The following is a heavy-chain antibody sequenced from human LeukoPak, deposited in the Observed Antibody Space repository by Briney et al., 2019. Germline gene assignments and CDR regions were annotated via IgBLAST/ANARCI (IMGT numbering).Heavy chain of an antibody. V-gene: IGHV3-23*01. Sequence: GGSLRLSCAASGFTFSTYAMNWDRQPPGKGLEWVSRISDSGVNTYYADSVKGRFTISRDNSKNTVHLQMHSLRADDTAVYYCAKTPITGSYRFDAWGQGTLVTVSS. CDR1: GFTFSTYA. CDR3: AKTPITGSYRFDA. D-gene: IGHD1-26*01. J-gene: IGHJ4*02. CDR2: ISDSGVNT.